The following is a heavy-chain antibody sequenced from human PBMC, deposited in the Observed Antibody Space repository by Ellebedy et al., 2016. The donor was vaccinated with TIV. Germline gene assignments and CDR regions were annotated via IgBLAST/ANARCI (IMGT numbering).Heavy chain of an antibody. CDR1: GYPFISHP. Sequence: AASVKVSCKASGYPFISHPMYWVRQAPGQRLEWMGCIIVADGSTEYSQKFQGRVTINRDTSASTAYMELTNLTSEDTTVYFCARRGPGYNYDYWGQGTLVTVSS. V-gene: IGHV1-3*01. CDR2: IIVADGST. CDR3: ARRGPGYNYDY. D-gene: IGHD3-9*01. J-gene: IGHJ4*02.